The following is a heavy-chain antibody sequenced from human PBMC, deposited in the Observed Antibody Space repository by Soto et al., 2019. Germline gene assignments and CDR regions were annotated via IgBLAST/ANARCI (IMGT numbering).Heavy chain of an antibody. CDR1: GFDFSYYT. V-gene: IGHV3-21*02. CDR2: ISASSSHK. CDR3: ARVRCDAFDT. J-gene: IGHJ3*02. D-gene: IGHD4-17*01. Sequence: EVQLVESGGRLVKPGESLRISCVASGFDFSYYTMNWVRQAPGKGLEWVSAISASSSHKYSADSVRGRFTFSRDNANNSLYLQMNDLRVEDRAVYYCARVRCDAFDTWGQGTLVTVSS.